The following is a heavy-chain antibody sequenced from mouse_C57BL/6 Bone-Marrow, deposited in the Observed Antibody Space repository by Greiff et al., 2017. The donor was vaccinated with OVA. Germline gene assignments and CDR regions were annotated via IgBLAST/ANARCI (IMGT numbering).Heavy chain of an antibody. CDR3: TAILLLRPFAY. V-gene: IGHV14-4*01. J-gene: IGHJ3*01. D-gene: IGHD1-1*01. CDR2: IDPENGDT. CDR1: GFNIKDDY. Sequence: VQLQQSGAELVRPGASVKLSCTASGFNIKDDYMHWVKQRPEQGLEWIGWIDPENGDTEYASKFQGKATITADTSSNTAYLQLSSLTSEGTAVYYCTAILLLRPFAYWGQGTLVTVSA.